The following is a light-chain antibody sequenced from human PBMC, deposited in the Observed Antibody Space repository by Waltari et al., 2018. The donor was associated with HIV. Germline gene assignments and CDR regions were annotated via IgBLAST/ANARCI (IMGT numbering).Light chain of an antibody. CDR2: KTS. Sequence: DIQMAQSPATLSASVGATVSIICRGSLSNYVAWYQQKPGKGPSLLIYKTSLLQSEVPSRFSGSASGTQFTLTIRSLEPGDFATYYCQQDQTFGQGTKLDI. CDR1: LSNY. J-gene: IGKJ2*01. V-gene: IGKV1-5*03. CDR3: QQDQT.